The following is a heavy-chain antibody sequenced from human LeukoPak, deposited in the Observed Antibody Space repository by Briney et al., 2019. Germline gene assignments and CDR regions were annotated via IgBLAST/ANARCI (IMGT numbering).Heavy chain of an antibody. CDR2: ISYDGSNK. J-gene: IGHJ6*02. D-gene: IGHD6-6*01. Sequence: PGRSLRLSCAASGFTFSSYGMHWVRQAPGKGLEWVAVISYDGSNKYYADSVKGRFTISRDNSKNTLYLQMNSLRAEDTAVYYCAKDRALAARNYHYYYGMDVWGQGTTVTVSS. V-gene: IGHV3-30*18. CDR1: GFTFSSYG. CDR3: AKDRALAARNYHYYYGMDV.